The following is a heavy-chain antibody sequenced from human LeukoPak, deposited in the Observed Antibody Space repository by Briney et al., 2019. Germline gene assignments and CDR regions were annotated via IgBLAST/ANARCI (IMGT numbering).Heavy chain of an antibody. CDR1: GETVSSVAYY. CDR2: IYSSGRT. J-gene: IGHJ5*02. V-gene: IGHV4-31*03. Sequence: SQTLSLTCSVSGETVSSVAYYWSWIRQHPGKGLEWIGNIYSSGRTTYTPTLRSRLTISLNTSNNQFSQKMTFLTAAHMAVYYCARGGVAARLMYGFQNWFDHWGQGTLVTVSS. CDR3: ARGGVAARLMYGFQNWFDH. D-gene: IGHD6-6*01.